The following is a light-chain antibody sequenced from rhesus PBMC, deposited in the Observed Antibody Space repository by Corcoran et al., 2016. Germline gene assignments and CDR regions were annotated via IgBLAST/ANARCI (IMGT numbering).Light chain of an antibody. CDR2: KAS. J-gene: IGKJ1*01. Sequence: DIQMTQSPSSLSASVGDTVTITCRASQSISSWLAWYQPKPGKAPKLLFYKASSLQSGVPSRFSGSGSGTDFTLTISSLQPENFATYYCLQYSSSPWTFGQGTKVEIK. CDR1: QSISSW. V-gene: IGKV1-22*01. CDR3: LQYSSSPWT.